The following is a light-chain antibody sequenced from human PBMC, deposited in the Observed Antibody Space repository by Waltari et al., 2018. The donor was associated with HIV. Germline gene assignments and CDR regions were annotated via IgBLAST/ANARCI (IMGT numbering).Light chain of an antibody. Sequence: SYDLTQPPSVSVSPGQTARINCTGSGLGQQHAYWYQQKPGQAPKLVIRKDTERPSGTPERFSGSSSGTTVTLTISGVQAEDEADYYCQAADTGGFYDVIFGGGTKLTVL. CDR3: QAADTGGFYDVI. J-gene: IGLJ2*01. V-gene: IGLV3-25*03. CDR1: GLGQQH. CDR2: KDT.